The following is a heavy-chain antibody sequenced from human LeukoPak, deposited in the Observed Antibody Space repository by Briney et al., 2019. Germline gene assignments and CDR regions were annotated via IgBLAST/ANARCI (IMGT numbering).Heavy chain of an antibody. J-gene: IGHJ4*02. CDR3: ARESGLYGSVSRY. D-gene: IGHD3-10*01. CDR1: GYTFTKYD. V-gene: IGHV1-8*03. Sequence: ASVTVSCKASGYTFTKYDINWVRQAAGQGRDGMGWMNPNSGNTDYPQKFQDRVTITRTTAINTAYLDINSLRSYETAVYYCARESGLYGSVSRYGGEGTLVTVS. CDR2: MNPNSGNT.